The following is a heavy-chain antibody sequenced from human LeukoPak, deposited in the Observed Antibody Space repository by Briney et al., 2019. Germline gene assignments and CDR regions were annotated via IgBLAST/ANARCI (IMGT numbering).Heavy chain of an antibody. CDR2: ISSSGSSM. J-gene: IGHJ5*02. CDR3: ARGSGGYSGWFDP. D-gene: IGHD5-12*01. V-gene: IGHV3-48*03. Sequence: TGGSLRLSCAASGFTFSSYAMNWVRQAPGKGLEWVSYISSSGSSMYYADSVKGRFTISRDNAKNSLYLQMSSLRAEDTAVYYCARGSGGYSGWFDPWGQGTLVTVSS. CDR1: GFTFSSYA.